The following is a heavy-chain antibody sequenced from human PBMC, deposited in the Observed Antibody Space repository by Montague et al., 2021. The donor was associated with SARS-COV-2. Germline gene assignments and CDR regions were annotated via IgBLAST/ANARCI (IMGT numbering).Heavy chain of an antibody. D-gene: IGHD6-19*01. J-gene: IGHJ6*02. CDR1: GDSISTSTW. CDR2: IFRSGTI. Sequence: SETLSLTCRVSGDSISTSTWWTWVRQTPGKGLEWIGEIFRSGTINYNTSLKSRVSISVDKSNNHFSLRLSSLIAADTAVYYFATLSRRAVAGTRDYFGLDVWGQGTTVVVSS. CDR3: ATLSRRAVAGTRDYFGLDV. V-gene: IGHV4-4*02.